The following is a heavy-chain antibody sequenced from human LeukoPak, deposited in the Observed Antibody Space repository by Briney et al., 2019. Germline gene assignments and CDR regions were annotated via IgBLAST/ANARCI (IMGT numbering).Heavy chain of an antibody. CDR2: IYNSGST. Sequence: SETLSLTCTVSGGSISSYYWSWVRQPPGKGLEWIGYIYNSGSTNYNPSLKSRVTISVDKSKNQFSLKLTSVTAADTAVYYCASSTTVPYYFDYWGQGTLVTVSS. CDR1: GGSISSYY. D-gene: IGHD4-17*01. J-gene: IGHJ4*02. V-gene: IGHV4-59*12. CDR3: ASSTTVPYYFDY.